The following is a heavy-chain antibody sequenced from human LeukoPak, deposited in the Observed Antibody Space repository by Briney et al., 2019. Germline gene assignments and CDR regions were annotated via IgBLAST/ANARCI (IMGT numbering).Heavy chain of an antibody. V-gene: IGHV3-23*01. CDR1: GFTLSSYA. CDR2: ISVSGNT. D-gene: IGHD2-15*01. CDR3: AKAPVTTCSGAYCYPFDY. Sequence: PTGGSLRLSCAASGFTLSSYAMSWVRQGPGKGLEWVSAISVSGNTYHADSVKGRFTISRDSSKNTLYLQMSSLRAGDAAVYYCAKAPVTTCSGAYCYPFDYWSQGTLVTVSS. J-gene: IGHJ4*02.